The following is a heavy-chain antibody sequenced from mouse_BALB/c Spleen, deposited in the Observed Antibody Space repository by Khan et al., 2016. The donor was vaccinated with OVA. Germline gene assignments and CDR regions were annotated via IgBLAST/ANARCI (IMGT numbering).Heavy chain of an antibody. V-gene: IGHV2-6-4*01. CDR2: IWGGGGT. CDR1: GFSLSRYN. Sequence: QVQLKESGPGLVAPSQSLSITCTVSGFSLSRYNIHWVRQPPGKGLEWLGMIWGGGGTDYNSTLKSRLSISKDNSKSQVFLKMNSLQTDDSAIYYCARAYYMYDGYYAMDYWGQGTSVTVSS. J-gene: IGHJ4*01. D-gene: IGHD2-14*01. CDR3: ARAYYMYDGYYAMDY.